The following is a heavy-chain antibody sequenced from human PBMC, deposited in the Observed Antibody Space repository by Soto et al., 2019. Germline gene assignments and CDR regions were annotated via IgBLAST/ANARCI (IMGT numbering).Heavy chain of an antibody. CDR2: INQSGST. CDR1: GASFSCYY. CDR3: VRGAYYDILAS. D-gene: IGHD3-9*01. V-gene: IGHV4-34*01. Sequence: SETLSLTCGVQGASFSCYYWSWIRQTPGKGLEWIGEINQSGSTNYNPSLKSRVTISADTSKNQLSLKLNSVTAADTAVYYCVRGAYYDILASWGQGTLVTVSS. J-gene: IGHJ1*01.